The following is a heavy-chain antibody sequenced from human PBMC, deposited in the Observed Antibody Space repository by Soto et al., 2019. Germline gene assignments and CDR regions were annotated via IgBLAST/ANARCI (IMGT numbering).Heavy chain of an antibody. V-gene: IGHV3-30*18. Sequence: PGGSLRLSCAASGFTFSSYGMHWLRQAPGKGLEWVAVISFDGSNKYYAGSVKGRSTISRDNSRNTLYLQMNSLRAEDTAVYYCAKERMEQYQLLPFFDYWGQGTLVTVSS. CDR2: ISFDGSNK. CDR3: AKERMEQYQLLPFFDY. D-gene: IGHD2-2*01. J-gene: IGHJ4*02. CDR1: GFTFSSYG.